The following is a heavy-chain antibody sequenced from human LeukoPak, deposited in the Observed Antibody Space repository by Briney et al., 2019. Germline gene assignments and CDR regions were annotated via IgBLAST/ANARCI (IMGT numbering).Heavy chain of an antibody. Sequence: GGSLRLSCAASGLTFSSYGMHWVRQAPGKGLEWVAVIWYDGSNKYHADSVKGRLAISRDNSKNTLYLQMNSLTAEDTAVYYCARDGSGGYDSSGYYFGYWGQGTLVTVSS. D-gene: IGHD3-22*01. J-gene: IGHJ4*02. CDR3: ARDGSGGYDSSGYYFGY. CDR2: IWYDGSNK. V-gene: IGHV3-33*01. CDR1: GLTFSSYG.